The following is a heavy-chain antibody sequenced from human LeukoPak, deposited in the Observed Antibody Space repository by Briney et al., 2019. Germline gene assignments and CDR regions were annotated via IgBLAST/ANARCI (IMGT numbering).Heavy chain of an antibody. Sequence: GGSLRLSCAASGFTFGSYDMHWVRQAPGKGLEWVAVIWYDESIKYYADSVKGRFTISRDNSKNTLYLQMNSLRAEDTAVYYCARGPLPWGSLDYWGQGTLVTVSS. D-gene: IGHD3-16*01. V-gene: IGHV3-33*08. CDR1: GFTFGSYD. J-gene: IGHJ4*02. CDR3: ARGPLPWGSLDY. CDR2: IWYDESIK.